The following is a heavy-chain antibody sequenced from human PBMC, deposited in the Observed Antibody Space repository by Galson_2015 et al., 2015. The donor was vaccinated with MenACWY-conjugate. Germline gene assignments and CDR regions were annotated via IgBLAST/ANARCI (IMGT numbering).Heavy chain of an antibody. CDR1: GYTFTNYA. Sequence: SVKVSCKASGYTFTNYAISWVRQAPGQGLEWMGWISPYNGNANYAQKLQGRVTMTTDTSTNTAYMDLRSLRSDDTAVYYCARDIRYCCNSGCYTGPCDYWGQGTLVTVSS. CDR3: ARDIRYCCNSGCYTGPCDY. CDR2: ISPYNGNA. J-gene: IGHJ4*02. D-gene: IGHD3/OR15-3a*01. V-gene: IGHV1-18*01.